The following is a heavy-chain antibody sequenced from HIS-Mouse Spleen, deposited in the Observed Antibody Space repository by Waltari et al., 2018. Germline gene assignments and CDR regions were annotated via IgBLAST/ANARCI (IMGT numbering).Heavy chain of an antibody. CDR3: ARGHDYSNYFDY. J-gene: IGHJ4*02. CDR1: GYTFTSYD. D-gene: IGHD4-4*01. Sequence: QVQLVQSGAEGKKPGASVKGSCKDSGYTFTSYDINGVGQATGQGLEWMGWMNPNSGKPGYAQRFQGRVTMTMNTSISTAYMELSSLRSEDTAVYYCARGHDYSNYFDYWGQGTLVTVSS. V-gene: IGHV1-8*01. CDR2: MNPNSGKP.